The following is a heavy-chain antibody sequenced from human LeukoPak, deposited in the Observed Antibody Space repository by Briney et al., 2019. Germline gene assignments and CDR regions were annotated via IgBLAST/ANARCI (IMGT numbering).Heavy chain of an antibody. V-gene: IGHV4-59*01. CDR2: IYYSGST. D-gene: IGHD3-22*01. J-gene: IGHJ3*02. CDR3: ASFDSSGSHAFDI. CDR1: GGSISSYY. Sequence: SETLSLTCTVSGGSISSYYWNWIRQPPGKGLEWIGYIYYSGSTNDNPSLKSRVTISLDTSKNQFSLKLSSVTAADTAVYYCASFDSSGSHAFDIWGQGTMVTVSS.